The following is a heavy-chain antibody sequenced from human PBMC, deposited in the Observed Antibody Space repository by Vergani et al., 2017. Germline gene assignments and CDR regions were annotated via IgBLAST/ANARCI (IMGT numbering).Heavy chain of an antibody. CDR1: GGSISSYY. J-gene: IGHJ3*02. Sequence: QVQLQESGPGLVKPSETLSLTCTVSGGSISSYYWSWIRQPPGKGLEWIGYIYYSGSTNYNPSLKSRVTISVDTSKNQFSLKLSSVTAADTAGYYGARSWPPAFDIWGQGTMVTVSS. V-gene: IGHV4-59*01. CDR2: IYYSGST. CDR3: ARSWPPAFDI.